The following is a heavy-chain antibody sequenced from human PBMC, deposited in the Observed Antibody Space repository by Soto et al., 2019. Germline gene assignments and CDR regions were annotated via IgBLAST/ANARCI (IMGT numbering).Heavy chain of an antibody. Sequence: LRLSCAASGFTFSSYAMRWVRQAPGKGLEWVSAISGSGGSTYYADSVKGRFTISRDNSKNTLYLQMNSLRAEDTAVYYCAKGLHYHDSSKDYWGQGTLVTVSS. CDR1: GFTFSSYA. CDR2: ISGSGGST. CDR3: AKGLHYHDSSKDY. D-gene: IGHD3-22*01. J-gene: IGHJ4*02. V-gene: IGHV3-23*01.